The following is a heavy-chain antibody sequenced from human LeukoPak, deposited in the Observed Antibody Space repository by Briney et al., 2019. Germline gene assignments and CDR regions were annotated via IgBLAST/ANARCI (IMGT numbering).Heavy chain of an antibody. CDR1: EGTFSTFS. CDR2: IIPTFRTP. V-gene: IGHV1-69*13. D-gene: IGHD6-13*01. J-gene: IGHJ4*02. Sequence: GASVKVSCKASEGTFSTFSINWVRQAPGQGLQWMGGIIPTFRTPNYAQNFQGRVSITADESTRTAYMELSSLRSGDTAVYYCARASWAVAGPLDYWGQGTLVTVSS. CDR3: ARASWAVAGPLDY.